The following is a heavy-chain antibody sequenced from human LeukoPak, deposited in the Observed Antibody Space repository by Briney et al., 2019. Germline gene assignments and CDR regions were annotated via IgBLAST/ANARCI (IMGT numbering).Heavy chain of an antibody. CDR1: GFTFSDYS. J-gene: IGHJ4*02. CDR3: ARRLVTAGITRFFDS. Sequence: PGGPLRLSCTASGFTFSDYSMSWVRQAPGAGLEWVSAISPAGDSTTDADSVKGRFTISRDNSKSTLYLQMNGLTAEDTALYYCARRLVTAGITRFFDSWGQGTLVSVSS. V-gene: IGHV3-23*01. D-gene: IGHD2-2*01. CDR2: ISPAGDST.